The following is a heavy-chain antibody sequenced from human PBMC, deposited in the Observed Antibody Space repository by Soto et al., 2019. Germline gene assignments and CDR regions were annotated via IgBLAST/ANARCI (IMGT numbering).Heavy chain of an antibody. Sequence: QVQLVQSGAEVKKPGASVKVSCKASGYTFTSHDINWVRQATGQGLEWMGWMNPNSGNTGYAQKFRGRFTITRNTSINTAYMELSSLRSEDTAVYYCARWDYGDYARFDYWGQGTLVTVSS. V-gene: IGHV1-8*01. CDR3: ARWDYGDYARFDY. D-gene: IGHD4-17*01. CDR2: MNPNSGNT. CDR1: GYTFTSHD. J-gene: IGHJ4*02.